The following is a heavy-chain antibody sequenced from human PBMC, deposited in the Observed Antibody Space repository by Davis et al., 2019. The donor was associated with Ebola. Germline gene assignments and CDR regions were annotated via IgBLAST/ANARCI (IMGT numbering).Heavy chain of an antibody. V-gene: IGHV3-49*04. CDR1: GLHFGDYS. D-gene: IGHD1-1*01. Sequence: PGGSLRLSCKVSGLHFGDYSIAWVRQAPGKGLEWVGLIRSNARNGTAEYAAPVRGRFIISRDDSKSTAYLDMNSLKTEDTGIYYCRCRAGAFDPWGQGTLVTVSS. CDR2: IRSNARNGTA. CDR3: RCRAGAFDP. J-gene: IGHJ5*02.